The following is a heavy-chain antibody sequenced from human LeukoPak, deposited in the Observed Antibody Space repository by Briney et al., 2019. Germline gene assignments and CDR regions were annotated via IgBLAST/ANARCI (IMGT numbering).Heavy chain of an antibody. J-gene: IGHJ6*02. CDR1: GGSISSGGYS. V-gene: IGHV4-61*02. CDR3: ARDEFTIFGVVTHYGMDV. D-gene: IGHD3-3*01. CDR2: IYTSGST. Sequence: SETLSLTCAVSGGSISSGGYSWSWIRQPAGKGLEWIGRIYTSGSTNYNPSLKSRVTMSVDTSKNQFSLKLSSVTAADTAVYYCARDEFTIFGVVTHYGMDVWGQGTTVTVSS.